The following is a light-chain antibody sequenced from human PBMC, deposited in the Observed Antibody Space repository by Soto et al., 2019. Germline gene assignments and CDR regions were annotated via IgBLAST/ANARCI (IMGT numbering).Light chain of an antibody. CDR1: SSDVGSYNL. J-gene: IGLJ1*01. Sequence: QSALTQPASVSGSPGQSITISCTGTSSDVGSYNLVSWYQQNPGKAPKLMIYEVSKRPSGVSNRFSGSKSGNKASLTISGLQAEDEADYDCCSYAGSSTPLIFGTGTKLTVL. CDR3: CSYAGSSTPLI. CDR2: EVS. V-gene: IGLV2-23*02.